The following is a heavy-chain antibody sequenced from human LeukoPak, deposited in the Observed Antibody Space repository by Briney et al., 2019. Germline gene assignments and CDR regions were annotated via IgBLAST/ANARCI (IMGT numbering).Heavy chain of an antibody. CDR3: AKQEAVTATYFYGMDV. J-gene: IGHJ6*02. D-gene: IGHD2-21*02. Sequence: SETLSLTCTVSGGSISSSIYYWGWIRQPPGKGLEWIRSIYYTGSTYFNPSLKNRVTISVDTSKNHFSLELSSMTAADTAVYYCAKQEAVTATYFYGMDVWGQGTTVTVSS. CDR2: IYYTGST. CDR1: GGSISSSIYY. V-gene: IGHV4-39*01.